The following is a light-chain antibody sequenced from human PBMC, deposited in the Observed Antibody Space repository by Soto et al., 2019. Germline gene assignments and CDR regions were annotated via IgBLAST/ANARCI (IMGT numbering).Light chain of an antibody. Sequence: DIQMTQSPSTLSASVGDRVTITCRASQSISSWLAWYQQKPGKAPKLLIYDASRLESGVPSRFSGSGSGTEFTLTISSLQPDDFATYYCQHHETFGQGTNVEIK. CDR2: DAS. CDR3: QHHET. J-gene: IGKJ1*01. V-gene: IGKV1-5*01. CDR1: QSISSW.